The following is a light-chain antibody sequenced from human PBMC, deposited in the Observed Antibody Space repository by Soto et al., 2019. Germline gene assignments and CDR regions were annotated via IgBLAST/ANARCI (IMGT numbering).Light chain of an antibody. J-gene: IGLJ1*01. CDR2: GNS. CDR3: HSYDTSLSALYV. Sequence: QSVRTQPPSVSGAPGQRVTISCTGSNSNIGAGYDVHWYQLLPGTAPKLLIYGNSNRPSGVPDRFSGSKSGTSASLAITGLQAEDEADYYCHSYDTSLSALYVFGTGTRVTVL. V-gene: IGLV1-40*01. CDR1: NSNIGAGYD.